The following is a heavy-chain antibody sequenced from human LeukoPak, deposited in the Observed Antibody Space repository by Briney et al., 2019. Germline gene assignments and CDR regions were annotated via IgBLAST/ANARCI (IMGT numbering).Heavy chain of an antibody. J-gene: IGHJ5*02. Sequence: ASVKVSCKASGGTFSSYAISWVRQAPGQGLEWMGGIIPIFGTANYAQKFQGRVTITTDESTSTAYMELSSLRSEDTAVYYCARQLYCSSTSCYWFDPWGQGTLVTVSS. V-gene: IGHV1-69*05. CDR3: ARQLYCSSTSCYWFDP. CDR2: IIPIFGTA. CDR1: GGTFSSYA. D-gene: IGHD2-2*01.